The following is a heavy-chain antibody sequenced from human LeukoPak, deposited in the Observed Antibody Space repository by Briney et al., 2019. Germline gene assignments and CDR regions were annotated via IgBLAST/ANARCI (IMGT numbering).Heavy chain of an antibody. V-gene: IGHV4/OR15-8*01. CDR3: AKVLTAAGLDL. CDR1: GGSMSDSIT. J-gene: IGHJ5*02. Sequence: SETLSLTCSVSGGSMSDSITWGWDRQPPGKGLEWLANIHDDGRTAPNPSLRSRLTISQDRSKNQFSLKVSSVTAADTAFYYCAKVLTAAGLDLWGQGILVTVSS. CDR2: IHDDGRT. D-gene: IGHD6-25*01.